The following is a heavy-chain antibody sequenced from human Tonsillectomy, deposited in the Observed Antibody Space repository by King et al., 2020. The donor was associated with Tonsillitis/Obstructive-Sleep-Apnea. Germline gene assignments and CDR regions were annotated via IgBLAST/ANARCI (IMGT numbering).Heavy chain of an antibody. CDR1: GFSLSTSGVG. CDR3: AHGAVAGHGVDAFDI. D-gene: IGHD6-19*01. CDR2: IYWDDDK. J-gene: IGHJ3*02. V-gene: IGHV2-5*02. Sequence: LTLKESGPTLVKPTQTLTLTCTLSGFSLSTSGVGVGWIRQPPGKALECLALIYWDDDKRYSPSLKSRLTITKDTSKNQVVLTMTNMDPVDTATYYCAHGAVAGHGVDAFDIWGQGTMVTVSS.